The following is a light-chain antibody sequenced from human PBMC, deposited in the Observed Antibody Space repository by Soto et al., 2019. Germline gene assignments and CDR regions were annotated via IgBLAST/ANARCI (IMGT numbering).Light chain of an antibody. V-gene: IGKV1-12*01. CDR3: QQADSFPIT. J-gene: IGKJ5*01. CDR2: AAP. CDR1: QDIFNY. Sequence: DIQMTQSPSSVSASVGDRVTITFRASQDIFNYLAWYQQKPGKAPKLLIYAAPSLQSGVPSRFSGYGSGTDFTLSISSLQPEDFATYYCQQADSFPITFGQGTRLEI.